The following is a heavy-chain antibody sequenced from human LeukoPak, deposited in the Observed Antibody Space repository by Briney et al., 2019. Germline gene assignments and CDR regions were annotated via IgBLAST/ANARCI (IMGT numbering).Heavy chain of an antibody. D-gene: IGHD2-2*01. CDR3: AREGGQGYCSSTSCRTYYYMDV. CDR2: ISSSSSYI. V-gene: IGHV3-21*01. J-gene: IGHJ6*03. CDR1: GFTFSSYS. Sequence: GGSLRLSCAASGFTFSSYSMSWVRQAPGKGLEWVSSISSSSSYIYYADSVKGRFTIFRDNAKNSLYLQMNSLRAEDTAVYYCAREGGQGYCSSTSCRTYYYMDVWGKGTTVTVSS.